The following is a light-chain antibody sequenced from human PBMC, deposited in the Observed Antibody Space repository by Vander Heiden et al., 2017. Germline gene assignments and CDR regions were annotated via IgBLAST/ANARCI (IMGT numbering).Light chain of an antibody. CDR3: QVWDSSSDQEV. J-gene: IGLJ3*02. CDR1: YIGTKG. V-gene: IGLV3-21*02. Sequence: SYEVTQPPSVSVAPGQPAKIPCEGNYIGTKGVHWYQQKPGQAPLLVIYDANHRPSGIPERFSGSNSGNTATLTITRVEAGDEADYYCQVWDSSSDQEVFAGGTKLTVL. CDR2: DAN.